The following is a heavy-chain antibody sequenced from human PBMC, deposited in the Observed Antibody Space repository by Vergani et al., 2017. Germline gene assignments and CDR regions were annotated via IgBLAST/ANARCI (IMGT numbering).Heavy chain of an antibody. Sequence: QVQLQESGPGLVKPSQTLSLTCTVSGGSISSGDYYWSWIRQPPGKGLEWIGYIYYSGSTYYNPSLKSRVTISVDTSKNQFSLKLSSVTAADTAVYYCARAVGRDGYNYWDFDSRLEYFDYWGQGTRVTVSS. J-gene: IGHJ4*02. CDR2: IYYSGST. CDR1: GGSISSGDYY. CDR3: ARAVGRDGYNYWDFDSRLEYFDY. D-gene: IGHD5-24*01. V-gene: IGHV4-30-4*08.